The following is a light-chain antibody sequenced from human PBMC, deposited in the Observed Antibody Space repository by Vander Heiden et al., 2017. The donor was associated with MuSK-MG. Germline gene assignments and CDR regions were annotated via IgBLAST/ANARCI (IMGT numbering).Light chain of an antibody. J-gene: IGKJ4*01. CDR3: QQSYSTPLT. CDR2: AAS. Sequence: DIQMTQSPSSLSASVGDRVTITCRASQSISSYLNWYQQKPVIAPKLLIYAASSLQSGVPSRFSGSGSGTDFTLTISSLQPEDFATYYCQQSYSTPLTFGGGTKVEIK. V-gene: IGKV1-39*01. CDR1: QSISSY.